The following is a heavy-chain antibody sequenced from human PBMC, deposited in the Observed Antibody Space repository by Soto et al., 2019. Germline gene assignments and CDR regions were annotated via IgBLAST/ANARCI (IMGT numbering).Heavy chain of an antibody. J-gene: IGHJ4*02. CDR2: ISGSGGDT. CDR1: GFTFSSYA. Sequence: PGESLKISCAASGFTFSSYAMSWVRQAPGKGLEWVSAISGSGGDTLYADSVKGRFTISRDNSKNTVYLQMHSLRAEDTAVYYCAEDRMWELLGCPDWWGQGTPVTVSS. D-gene: IGHD1-26*01. CDR3: AEDRMWELLGCPDW. V-gene: IGHV3-23*01.